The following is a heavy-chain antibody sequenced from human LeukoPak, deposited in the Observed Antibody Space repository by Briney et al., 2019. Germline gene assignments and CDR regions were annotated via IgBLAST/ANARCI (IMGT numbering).Heavy chain of an antibody. Sequence: SVKVSCKASGYTFTTYAMHWVRRAPGQGLEWMGWITPSGGTNYPQKFQGRVAITRDTSITTAYMDLSRLTSDDTAVYYCARDRYGDGFAHFDYWGQGALVTVSS. CDR3: ARDRYGDGFAHFDY. J-gene: IGHJ4*02. V-gene: IGHV1-2*02. CDR2: ITPSGGT. CDR1: GYTFTTYA. D-gene: IGHD5-24*01.